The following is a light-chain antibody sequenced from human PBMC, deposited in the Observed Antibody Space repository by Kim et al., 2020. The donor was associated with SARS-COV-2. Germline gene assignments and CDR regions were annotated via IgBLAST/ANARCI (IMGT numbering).Light chain of an antibody. CDR2: GAS. CDR3: QQYNTWPPLT. CDR1: QSVNTN. J-gene: IGKJ4*01. Sequence: SPGERATLSCRASQSVNTNLAWYQHKPGQAPRLLIHGASTRATGTPGRFSGSGSGTEFTLTISSLQSEDFAVYYCQQYNTWPPLTFGGGTKVEIK. V-gene: IGKV3-15*01.